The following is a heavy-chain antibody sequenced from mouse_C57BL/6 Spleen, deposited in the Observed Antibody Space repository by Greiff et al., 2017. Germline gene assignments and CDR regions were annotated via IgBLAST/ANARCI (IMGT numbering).Heavy chain of an antibody. D-gene: IGHD2-5*01. CDR2: ISDGGSYT. V-gene: IGHV5-4*01. J-gene: IGHJ4*01. CDR1: GFTFSSYA. Sequence: EVKLVESGGGLVKPGGSLKLSCAASGFTFSSYAMSWVRQTPEKRLEWVATISDGGSYTYYPDNVKGRFTISRDNAKNNLYLQMSHLKSEDTAMYYCARDGGYSKDYAMDYWGQGTSVTVSS. CDR3: ARDGGYSKDYAMDY.